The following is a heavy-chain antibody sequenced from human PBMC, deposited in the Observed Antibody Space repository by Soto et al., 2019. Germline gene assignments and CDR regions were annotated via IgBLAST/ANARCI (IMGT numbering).Heavy chain of an antibody. Sequence: QLQLQESGPGLVKPSETLSLTCTVSGGSISSSSYYWGWIRQPPGKGLEWIGSIYYSGSTYYNPSLKSRVTKSGDTSQKPVSLKLSSGTAADTALYYCAGGGGAPTYYYDSSGYYPFDYWGQGTLVTVSS. J-gene: IGHJ4*02. CDR1: GGSISSSSYY. D-gene: IGHD3-22*01. CDR3: AGGGGAPTYYYDSSGYYPFDY. CDR2: IYYSGST. V-gene: IGHV4-39*02.